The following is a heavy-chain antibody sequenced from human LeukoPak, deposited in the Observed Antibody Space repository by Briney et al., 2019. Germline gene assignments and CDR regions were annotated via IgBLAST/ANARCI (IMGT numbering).Heavy chain of an antibody. Sequence: GGSLRLSCAASGFTSSSYAMHWVRQAPGKGLEWVAVISYDGSNKYYADSVKGRFTISRDNSKNTLYLQMNSLRAEDTAVYYCARGGRVVLYYFDYWGQGTLVTVSS. J-gene: IGHJ4*02. CDR1: GFTSSSYA. D-gene: IGHD2-15*01. CDR2: ISYDGSNK. CDR3: ARGGRVVLYYFDY. V-gene: IGHV3-30-3*01.